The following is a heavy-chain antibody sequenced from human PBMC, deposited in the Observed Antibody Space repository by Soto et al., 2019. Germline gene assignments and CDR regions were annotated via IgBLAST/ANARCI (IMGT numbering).Heavy chain of an antibody. CDR2: ISAYNGNT. J-gene: IGHJ6*02. Sequence: QVQLVQSGAEVKKPGASVKVSCKASGYTFTSYGISWVRQAPGQGLEWMGWISAYNGNTNYAQKLQRRVTMTTDTSTSTADMELRSLRSDDTAVYYCAREGDYYDSSGYSAYYYYYGMDVWGQGTTVTVSS. D-gene: IGHD3-22*01. CDR1: GYTFTSYG. V-gene: IGHV1-18*01. CDR3: AREGDYYDSSGYSAYYYYYGMDV.